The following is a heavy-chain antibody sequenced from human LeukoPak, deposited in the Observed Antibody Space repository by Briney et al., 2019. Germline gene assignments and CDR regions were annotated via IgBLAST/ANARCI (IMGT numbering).Heavy chain of an antibody. CDR3: AAGYYYGSGSSLDY. CDR2: FDPEDGET. D-gene: IGHD3-10*01. Sequence: GASVKVSCKVSGYTLTELSMHWVRQAPGKGLEWMGGFDPEDGETIYAQKFQERVTITRDMSTSTAYMELSSLRSEDTAVYYCAAGYYYGSGSSLDYWGQGTLVTVSS. J-gene: IGHJ4*02. V-gene: IGHV1-24*01. CDR1: GYTLTELS.